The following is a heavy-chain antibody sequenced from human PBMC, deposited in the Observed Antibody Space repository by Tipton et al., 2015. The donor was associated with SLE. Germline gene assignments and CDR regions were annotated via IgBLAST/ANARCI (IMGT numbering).Heavy chain of an antibody. CDR3: AREGLRERWLQLSAFDI. CDR1: GFTFSDYY. CDR2: ISSSSSYT. Sequence: SLRLSCAASGFTFSDYYMSWIRQAPGKGLEWVSYISSSSSYTNYADSVKGRFTISRDNAKNSPYLQMNSLRAEDTAVYYCAREGLRERWLQLSAFDIWGQGTMVTVSS. V-gene: IGHV3-11*05. J-gene: IGHJ3*02. D-gene: IGHD5-24*01.